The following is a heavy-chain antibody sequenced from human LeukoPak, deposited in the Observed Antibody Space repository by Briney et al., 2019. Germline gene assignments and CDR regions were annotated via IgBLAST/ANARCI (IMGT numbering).Heavy chain of an antibody. D-gene: IGHD1-26*01. CDR1: GFTFSSYS. CDR3: ARAEAGATLYYFDY. CDR2: ISSSSSYI. Sequence: GGGPRASSAAPGFTFSSYSMNWGRQAPGEGVRWGLSISSSSSYIYYADSVKGRFTISRDNAKNSLYLQMNSLRAEDTAVYYCARAEAGATLYYFDYWGQGTLVTVSS. J-gene: IGHJ4*02. V-gene: IGHV3-21*01.